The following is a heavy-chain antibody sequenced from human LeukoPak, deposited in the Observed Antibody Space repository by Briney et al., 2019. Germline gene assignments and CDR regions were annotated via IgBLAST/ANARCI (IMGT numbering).Heavy chain of an antibody. V-gene: IGHV4-39*01. CDR1: GGSISSSSYY. CDR2: IYYSGST. J-gene: IGHJ6*02. D-gene: IGHD3-3*01. CDR3: ARRGEYYDFWSGVDYGMDV. Sequence: ASETLSLTCTVSGGSISSSSYYWGWIRQPPGKGLEWIGSIYYSGSTYYNPSLKSRVTISVDTSKNQFSLKLSSVTAADTAVYYCARRGEYYDFWSGVDYGMDVWGQGTTVTVSS.